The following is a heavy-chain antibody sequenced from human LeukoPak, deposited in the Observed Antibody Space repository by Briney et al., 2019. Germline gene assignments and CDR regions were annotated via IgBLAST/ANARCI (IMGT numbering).Heavy chain of an antibody. J-gene: IGHJ2*01. V-gene: IGHV3-21*01. CDR1: GFTFSSYS. CDR3: ARDPPPDYGYFDL. Sequence: KPGGSLRLSCAASGFTFSSYSMNWVRQAPGKGLEWVSSISSSSSYIYYADSVKGRFTISRDNAKNSLYLQMNSLRAEDTAVYYCARDPPPDYGYFDLWGRGTLVTVSS. CDR2: ISSSSSYI.